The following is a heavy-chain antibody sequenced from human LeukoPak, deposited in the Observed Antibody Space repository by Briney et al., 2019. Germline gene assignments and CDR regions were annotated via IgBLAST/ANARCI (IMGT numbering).Heavy chain of an antibody. V-gene: IGHV3-30*18. D-gene: IGHD5-24*01. CDR1: GFTFSSYG. CDR2: TPYDGSKT. Sequence: PGGSLRLSCAASGFTFSSYGMHWVRQAPGKGLEWVAVTPYDGSKTYYVDSVKGRFTISRDNSKKTLYLQMNSLRPEDTAVYYCAKDETRDGYNLGATDYWGQGTLVTVSS. CDR3: AKDETRDGYNLGATDY. J-gene: IGHJ4*02.